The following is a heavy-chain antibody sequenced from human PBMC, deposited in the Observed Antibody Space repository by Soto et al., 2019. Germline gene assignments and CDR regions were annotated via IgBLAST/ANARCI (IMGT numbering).Heavy chain of an antibody. CDR2: ISAYNGNT. Sequence: VASVKVSCKASGYTFTSYGISWVRQAPGQGLEWMGWISAYNGNTNYAQKLQGRVTMTTDTSTSTAYMELRSLRSGDTAVYYCARDYIAVAGTGFPCFDYWGQGTLVTVSS. J-gene: IGHJ4*02. CDR3: ARDYIAVAGTGFPCFDY. V-gene: IGHV1-18*04. CDR1: GYTFTSYG. D-gene: IGHD6-19*01.